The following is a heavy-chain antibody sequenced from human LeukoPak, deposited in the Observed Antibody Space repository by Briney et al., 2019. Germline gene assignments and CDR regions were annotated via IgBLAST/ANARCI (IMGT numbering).Heavy chain of an antibody. CDR3: ARLVGVTDYFDY. J-gene: IGHJ4*02. Sequence: SETLSLTCTVSGGSISSSNYYWGWIRQSPGKGLEWIGSISYSGRTHYNPSLRSRVSISVDTSNNHFSLKLASVTAADTSVFYCARLVGVTDYFDYWGQGTLVTVSS. CDR1: GGSISSSNYY. V-gene: IGHV4-39*02. CDR2: ISYSGRT. D-gene: IGHD1-26*01.